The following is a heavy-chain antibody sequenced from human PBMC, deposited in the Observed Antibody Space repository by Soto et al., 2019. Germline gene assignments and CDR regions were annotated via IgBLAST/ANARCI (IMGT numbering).Heavy chain of an antibody. Sequence: SYTLSLTCAVPGYSISSDNWWGWIRQPPGKGLEWIGYIFYTGTTYYNLSLKSRVTMSVDTAKDQFSLKPSYVTAADTAVDYCASSSIYRMAVWGKGTTLTVYS. CDR3: ASSSIYRMAV. D-gene: IGHD3-9*01. J-gene: IGHJ6*04. CDR1: GYSISSDNW. V-gene: IGHV4-28*01. CDR2: IFYTGTT.